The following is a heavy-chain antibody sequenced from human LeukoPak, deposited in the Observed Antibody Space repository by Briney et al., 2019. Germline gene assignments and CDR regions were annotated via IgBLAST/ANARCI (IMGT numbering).Heavy chain of an antibody. CDR3: ASGYSYGWIDY. Sequence: GGSLRLSCAASGFTFSDYYMSWIRQAPGKGLEWVSYITNSGSSIYYADSVKGRFTISRDNAKNSLYLQMNSLRAEDTAVYYCASGYSYGWIDYWGQGTLVTVSS. J-gene: IGHJ4*02. D-gene: IGHD5-18*01. V-gene: IGHV3-11*01. CDR1: GFTFSDYY. CDR2: ITNSGSSI.